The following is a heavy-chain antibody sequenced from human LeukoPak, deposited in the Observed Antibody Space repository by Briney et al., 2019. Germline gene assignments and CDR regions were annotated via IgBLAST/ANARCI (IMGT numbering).Heavy chain of an antibody. V-gene: IGHV4-59*08. Sequence: SETLSLTCTVSGGSISSYYWSWIRQPPGKGLEWIGYIYYSGSTNYNPSLKSRVTISVDTSKNQFSLKLSSVTAADTAVYYCASEGGYSYGYGYWGQGTLVTVSS. CDR3: ASEGGYSYGYGY. CDR2: IYYSGST. D-gene: IGHD5-18*01. CDR1: GGSISSYY. J-gene: IGHJ4*02.